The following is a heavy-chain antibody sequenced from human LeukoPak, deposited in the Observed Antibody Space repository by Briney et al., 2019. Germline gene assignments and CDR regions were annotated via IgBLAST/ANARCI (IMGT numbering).Heavy chain of an antibody. CDR1: GFIFNNYA. V-gene: IGHV3-23*01. Sequence: GGSLRLSCAASGFIFNNYAMSWVRQTPGKGLEWVSTVSGGGSEKNYADSVKGRFTISRDNSRNTLYLQMSSLRDEDTAVYYCASRGTTGSWGQGTLVTVSS. D-gene: IGHD1-1*01. CDR2: VSGGGSEK. CDR3: ASRGTTGS. J-gene: IGHJ5*02.